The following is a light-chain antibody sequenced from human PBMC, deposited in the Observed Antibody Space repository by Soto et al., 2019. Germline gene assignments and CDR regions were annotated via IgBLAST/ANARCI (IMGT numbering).Light chain of an antibody. J-gene: IGKJ2*01. V-gene: IGKV3-20*01. CDR2: GAS. CDR1: ETITNND. Sequence: EIVLMQSPDILSLSPGERATVSCRASETITNNDLAWDQQKPGQAPRLLLYGASTRPTGIPDRFSGSGSGTDLTLTIDRLEPEDFTVYFCHHYGSSPPYTFGQGTKLDIK. CDR3: HHYGSSPPYT.